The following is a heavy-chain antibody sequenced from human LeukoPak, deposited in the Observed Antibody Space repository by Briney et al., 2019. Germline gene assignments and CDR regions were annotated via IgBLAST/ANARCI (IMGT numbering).Heavy chain of an antibody. J-gene: IGHJ4*02. V-gene: IGHV3-74*03. CDR1: GFTFSTYW. CDR2: IKSDGSAI. CDR3: ARVGGRGSIGGDC. D-gene: IGHD3-10*01. Sequence: PGGSLRLSCAASGFTFSTYWMHWVRQAPGKGLVWVSRIKSDGSAITYADFVKGRFTVSRDNAKNTLYLQMSSLRAEDTAMYFCARVGGRGSIGGDCWGQGTLVTVSS.